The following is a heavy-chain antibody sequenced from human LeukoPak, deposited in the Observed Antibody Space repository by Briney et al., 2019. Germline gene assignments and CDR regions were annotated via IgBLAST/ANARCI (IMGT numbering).Heavy chain of an antibody. Sequence: GGSLRLSCAASGFSFNTYSMNWVRQAPGKGLEWISYISDSGDTIYSADSVKGRFTISRGNAKNSLYLQMNSLRAEDTAVYYCARDRGYCSGGSCYYFGYWGQGTLVTVSS. D-gene: IGHD2-15*01. V-gene: IGHV3-48*04. CDR3: ARDRGYCSGGSCYYFGY. CDR2: ISDSGDTI. CDR1: GFSFNTYS. J-gene: IGHJ4*02.